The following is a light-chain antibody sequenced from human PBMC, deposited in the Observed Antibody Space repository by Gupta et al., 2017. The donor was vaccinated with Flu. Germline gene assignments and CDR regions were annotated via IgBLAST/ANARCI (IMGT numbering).Light chain of an antibody. Sequence: QSALTQPASVSGSPGQSITISCTGTSSDVGSYNLVSWYQQHPGKAPKLMIYEGSKRPSGVSNRFSGSKSGNTASLTIXGXQAEDEXDYYCCSYAGSSTSWVFGGGTKLTVL. V-gene: IGLV2-23*01. J-gene: IGLJ3*02. CDR2: EGS. CDR3: CSYAGSSTSWV. CDR1: SSDVGSYNL.